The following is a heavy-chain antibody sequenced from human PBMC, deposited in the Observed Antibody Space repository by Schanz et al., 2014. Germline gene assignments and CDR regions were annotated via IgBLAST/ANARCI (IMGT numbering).Heavy chain of an antibody. D-gene: IGHD3-3*01. CDR2: INPNSGAA. J-gene: IGHJ3*01. Sequence: QVQLVQSGAEVKKPGASVKVSCKASGYTFTGYHMHWVRQAPGQGLEWMGRINPNSGAANYAQKFQGRVTMTSDTSITSVYMEVNSLTSDDTAVFYCARTASHDVWRGYIPHYAFDLWGQGTVVTVSS. CDR1: GYTFTGYH. CDR3: ARTASHDVWRGYIPHYAFDL. V-gene: IGHV1-2*06.